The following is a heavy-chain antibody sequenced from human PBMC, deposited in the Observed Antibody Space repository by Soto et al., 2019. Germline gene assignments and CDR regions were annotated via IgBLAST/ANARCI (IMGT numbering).Heavy chain of an antibody. CDR1: GFTFSSYS. D-gene: IGHD3-3*01. V-gene: IGHV3-21*01. J-gene: IGHJ4*02. Sequence: PGGSLRLSCAASGFTFSSYSMNWVRQAPGKGLEWVSSISSSSSYIYYADSVKGRFTISRDNAKNSLYLQMNSLRAEDTAVYYCARDQMANYGFWSGYDYWGQGTLVTVSS. CDR3: ARDQMANYGFWSGYDY. CDR2: ISSSSSYI.